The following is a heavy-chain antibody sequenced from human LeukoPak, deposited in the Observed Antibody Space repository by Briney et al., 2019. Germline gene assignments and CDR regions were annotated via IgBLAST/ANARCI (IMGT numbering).Heavy chain of an antibody. J-gene: IGHJ6*02. Sequence: GASVKVSCKASGGTFSSYAISWVRQAPGQGLEWMGRIIPILGIANYAQKFQGRVTITADKSTSTAYMELSSLRSEDTAVYYCASNTTEIRYASYYYYGMDVWGQGTTVTVSS. D-gene: IGHD2-2*01. CDR2: IIPILGIA. CDR3: ASNTTEIRYASYYYYGMDV. V-gene: IGHV1-69*04. CDR1: GGTFSSYA.